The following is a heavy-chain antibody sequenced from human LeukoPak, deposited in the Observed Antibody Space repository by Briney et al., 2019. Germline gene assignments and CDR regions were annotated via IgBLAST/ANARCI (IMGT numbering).Heavy chain of an antibody. J-gene: IGHJ4*02. CDR2: INSDGRST. Sequence: GGSLRLSCAASGFTFSSYWMHWVRQAPGKGLVWVPRINSDGRSTSYADSVKGRFTISRDNAKNTLYLQMNSLRAEDTAVYYCAREFLYCGGDCYYDYWGQGTLVTVSS. CDR1: GFTFSSYW. D-gene: IGHD2-21*02. CDR3: AREFLYCGGDCYYDY. V-gene: IGHV3-74*01.